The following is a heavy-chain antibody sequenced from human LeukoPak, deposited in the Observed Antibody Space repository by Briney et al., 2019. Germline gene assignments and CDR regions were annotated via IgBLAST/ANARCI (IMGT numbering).Heavy chain of an antibody. J-gene: IGHJ5*02. D-gene: IGHD6-13*01. V-gene: IGHV2-5*02. CDR2: IYWDDDK. CDR3: AHMKSSSWENWFDP. Sequence: SGPTLVNPTQTLTLTCTFSGFSLSTRGVGVGWIRQPPGKALEWLSLIYWDDDKRYSPSLKSRLTITKDTSKNQVVLTMTNMDPVDTATYYCAHMKSSSWENWFDPWGQGTLVTVSS. CDR1: GFSLSTRGVG.